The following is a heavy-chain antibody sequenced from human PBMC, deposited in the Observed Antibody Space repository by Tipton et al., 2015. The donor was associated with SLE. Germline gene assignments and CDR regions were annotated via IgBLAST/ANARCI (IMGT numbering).Heavy chain of an antibody. CDR1: GGSISSSSYY. J-gene: IGHJ4*02. D-gene: IGHD5-24*01. Sequence: LRLSCTVSGGSISSSSYYWGWIRQPPGKGLEWIGSIYYSGSTYYNPSLKSRVTISVDTSKNQFSLKLSSVTAADTAVYYCARGSPERMAGVDYWGQGTLVTVSS. V-gene: IGHV4-39*07. CDR2: IYYSGST. CDR3: ARGSPERMAGVDY.